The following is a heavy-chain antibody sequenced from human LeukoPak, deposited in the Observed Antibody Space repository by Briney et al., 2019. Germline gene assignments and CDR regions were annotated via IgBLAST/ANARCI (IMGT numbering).Heavy chain of an antibody. V-gene: IGHV3-23*01. CDR1: GFTFSNYA. CDR3: AKRDFLDF. J-gene: IGHJ4*02. D-gene: IGHD3/OR15-3a*01. CDR2: IIVSGGNT. Sequence: PGGSLRLSCAASGFTFSNYAMSWVRQAPGKGLEWVATIIVSGGNTYYADSVKGRFTISRDNSKSTLYLQMSSLRPGDTAVYYCAKRDFLDFWGQGTLVTVSS.